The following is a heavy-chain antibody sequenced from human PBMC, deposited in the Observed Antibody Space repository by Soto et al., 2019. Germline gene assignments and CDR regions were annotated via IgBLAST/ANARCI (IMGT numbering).Heavy chain of an antibody. CDR3: ARTLSWRRGPFDA. J-gene: IGHJ4*02. D-gene: IGHD2-15*01. CDR1: GFIFNTYS. CDR2: ISGSSQTI. V-gene: IGHV3-48*02. Sequence: EVQLVESGGGLIQPGGSLRLSCAASGFIFNTYSMNWVRQAPGKGLEWVSYISGSSQTIFYVDSVRGRFTISRDNANNSTYLQMVSLRDEDTAVYYCARTLSWRRGPFDAWGQGTLVTVSS.